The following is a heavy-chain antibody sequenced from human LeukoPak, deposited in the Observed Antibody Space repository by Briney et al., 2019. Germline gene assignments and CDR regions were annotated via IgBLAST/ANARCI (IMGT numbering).Heavy chain of an antibody. CDR3: ANLGPPGRDHYLES. CDR2: ISGSGGNT. D-gene: IGHD5-24*01. J-gene: IGHJ4*02. CDR1: GFTFSSHG. Sequence: GGSLRLSCAASGFTFSSHGMNWVRQAPGKGLEWVSGISGSGGNTYYADSVKGRFTISRDNAKNTLNLQMNSLRAEDTAVYYCANLGPPGRDHYLESWGQGTLVTVSS. V-gene: IGHV3-23*01.